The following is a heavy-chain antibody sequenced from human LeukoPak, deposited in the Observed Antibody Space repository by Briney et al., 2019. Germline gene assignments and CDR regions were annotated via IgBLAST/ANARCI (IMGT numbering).Heavy chain of an antibody. CDR1: GFTFSSYG. CDR3: ARNYDSWSDYGDWFDP. J-gene: IGHJ5*02. CDR2: ISYDGSNK. D-gene: IGHD3-3*01. Sequence: GRSLRLSCAASGFTFSSYGMHWVRQTPGKGLEWVAVISYDGSNKYYADSVKGRFTISRDNSKDTLFLQMNSLRVEDTAVYYCARNYDSWSDYGDWFDPWGQGTLVTVSS. V-gene: IGHV3-30*19.